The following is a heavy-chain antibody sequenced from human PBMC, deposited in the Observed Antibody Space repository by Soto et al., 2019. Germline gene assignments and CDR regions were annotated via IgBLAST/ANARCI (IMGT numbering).Heavy chain of an antibody. D-gene: IGHD5-18*01. V-gene: IGHV3-9*01. CDR2: ISWNSGSI. Sequence: EVQLVESGGGLVQPGRSLRLSCAASGFTFDDYAMHWVRQAPGKGLEWVSGISWNSGSIGYADSVKGRFTISRDNAKNSLYLQMNSLRAEDTALYYCARWGGYRKRDCYYYGMDVWGQGTTVTVSS. CDR3: ARWGGYRKRDCYYYGMDV. CDR1: GFTFDDYA. J-gene: IGHJ6*02.